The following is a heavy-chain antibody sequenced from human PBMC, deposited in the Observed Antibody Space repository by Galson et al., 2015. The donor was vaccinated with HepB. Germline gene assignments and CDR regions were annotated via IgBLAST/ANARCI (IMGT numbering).Heavy chain of an antibody. CDR3: VRDSGTYPGYYDF. CDR2: IAPDGTTI. J-gene: IGHJ4*02. Sequence: SLRLSCAASGFMFSTYWMQWVRQAPGKGLVWVSLIAPDGTTIDYADSVRGRFSISRDNAKNTMSLQMNSLRVEDMGVYYCVRDSGTYPGYYDFWGQGTLVTVSS. CDR1: GFMFSTYW. V-gene: IGHV3-74*01. D-gene: IGHD1-26*01.